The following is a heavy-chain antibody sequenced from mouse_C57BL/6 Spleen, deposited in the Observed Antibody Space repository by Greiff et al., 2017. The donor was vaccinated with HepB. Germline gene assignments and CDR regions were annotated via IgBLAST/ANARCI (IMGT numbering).Heavy chain of an antibody. Sequence: EVKLMESGGGLVKPGGSLKLSCAASGFTFSSYAMSWVRQTPEKRLEWVATISDGGSYTYYPDNVKGRFTISRDNAKNNLYLQMSHLKSEDTAMYYCARGTTVVATGSYFDYWGQGTTLTVSS. J-gene: IGHJ2*01. CDR1: GFTFSSYA. CDR2: ISDGGSYT. D-gene: IGHD1-1*01. V-gene: IGHV5-4*03. CDR3: ARGTTVVATGSYFDY.